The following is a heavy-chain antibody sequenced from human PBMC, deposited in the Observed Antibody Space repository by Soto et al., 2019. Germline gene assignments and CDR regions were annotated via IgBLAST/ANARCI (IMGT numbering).Heavy chain of an antibody. Sequence: PSETLSLTCTVSGGSISSGGYYWSWIRQHPGKGLEWIGYIYYSGSTYYNPSLKNRVTISVDTSKNQFSLKLSSVTAADTAVYYCARVGGSGIQYDYGGQGTLVTVS. CDR2: IYYSGST. D-gene: IGHD3-10*01. CDR3: ARVGGSGIQYDY. J-gene: IGHJ4*02. V-gene: IGHV4-31*03. CDR1: GGSISSGGYY.